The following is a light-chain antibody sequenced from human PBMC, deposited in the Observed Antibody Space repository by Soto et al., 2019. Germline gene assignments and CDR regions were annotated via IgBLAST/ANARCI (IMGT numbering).Light chain of an antibody. CDR3: QQRRNGET. Sequence: DIVFTQSPAPLSLSPGERATLSCRASESVSTYLAWYQQKPGQAPRLLIYDASNRATGIPARFSGSGSGTDFTLTISSLEPEDSAVYYCQQRRNGETFGPGTKVDIK. CDR1: ESVSTY. V-gene: IGKV3-11*01. J-gene: IGKJ3*01. CDR2: DAS.